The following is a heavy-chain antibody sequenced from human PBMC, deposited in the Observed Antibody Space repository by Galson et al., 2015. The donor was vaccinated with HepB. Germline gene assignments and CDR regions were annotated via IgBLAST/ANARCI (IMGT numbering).Heavy chain of an antibody. CDR1: GFTFSDYY. CDR3: ARDVDWKYIDY. J-gene: IGHJ4*02. CDR2: ISSSGSTI. D-gene: IGHD1-7*01. Sequence: SLRLSCAASGFTFSDYYMSWIRQAPGKGLEWVSYISSSGSTIYYADSVKGRFTISRDNAKNSLYLQMSSLRAEDTAVYYCARDVDWKYIDYWGRGTLVTVSS. V-gene: IGHV3-11*04.